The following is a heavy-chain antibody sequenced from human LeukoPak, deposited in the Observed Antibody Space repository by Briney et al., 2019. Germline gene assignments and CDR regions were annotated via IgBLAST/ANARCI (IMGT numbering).Heavy chain of an antibody. Sequence: QPGGSLRLSCAASGFTFNMHAKHWVRQAPGKGLEWVAVISNDGSDEYYADSVRGRFPVSRDNFKNTVFLQMNSLRPEDTAVYYCAKARHCTTATCASAAFDAWGQGTMVTVSS. J-gene: IGHJ3*01. CDR3: AKARHCTTATCASAAFDA. CDR1: GFTFNMHA. D-gene: IGHD2/OR15-2a*01. V-gene: IGHV3-30-3*01. CDR2: ISNDGSDE.